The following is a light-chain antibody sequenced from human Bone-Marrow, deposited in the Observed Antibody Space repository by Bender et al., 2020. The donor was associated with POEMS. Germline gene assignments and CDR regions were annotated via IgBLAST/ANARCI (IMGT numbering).Light chain of an antibody. CDR2: DVS. CDR3: CSYAGSSTTV. Sequence: QSALTQPASVSGSPGQSITISCTGTSSDVESYDVVSWYQQHPGKAPKLMIYDVSERPSGVSNRFSGSKSGNTASLTISGLQAEDEANYYCCSYAGSSTTVFGGGTKLTVL. CDR1: SSDVESYDV. V-gene: IGLV2-23*02. J-gene: IGLJ3*02.